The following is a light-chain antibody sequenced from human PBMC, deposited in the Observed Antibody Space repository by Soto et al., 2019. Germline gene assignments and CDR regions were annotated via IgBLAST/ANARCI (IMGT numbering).Light chain of an antibody. CDR2: SNN. CDR1: RSNIGSNT. V-gene: IGLV1-44*01. CDR3: AAWDDSLNCYV. Sequence: QSVLPQPPSASGTPGQRGTISCSGSRSNIGSNTVNWYQQLPGTAPKLLSYSNNQRPSGVPDRFCGSKSGTSASLAISGLQSEDEADYYCAAWDDSLNCYVFGTGTKLTVL. J-gene: IGLJ1*01.